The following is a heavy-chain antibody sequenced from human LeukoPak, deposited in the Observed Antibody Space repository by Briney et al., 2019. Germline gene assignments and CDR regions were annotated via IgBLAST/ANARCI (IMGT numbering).Heavy chain of an antibody. V-gene: IGHV1-69*13. CDR2: ILPVSGEA. J-gene: IGHJ1*01. D-gene: IGHD2-21*02. CDR1: GGTFSSYA. CDR3: ARCLEKGDCYLGYFQH. Sequence: SVKVSCKASGGTFSSYAIHWVRQAPGQGLEWMGRILPVSGEANSAQKFLGRVTITADESTSTIYMEVSGLKSEDTAVYYCARCLEKGDCYLGYFQHWGQGTLVIVSS.